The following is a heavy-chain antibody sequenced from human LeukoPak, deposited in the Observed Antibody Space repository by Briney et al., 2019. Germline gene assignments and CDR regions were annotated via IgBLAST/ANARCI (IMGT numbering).Heavy chain of an antibody. CDR2: IRYDGTNK. Sequence: GGSLRLSCAASGFTFSSYGMHWVRQAPGKGLQWVAFIRYDGTNKYYADSVKGRFTISRDNSKNTLYLQMNSLRAEDTAVYYCAKDSAFYDFWSGYYSDHWGQGTLVTVSS. V-gene: IGHV3-30*02. D-gene: IGHD3-3*01. J-gene: IGHJ4*02. CDR3: AKDSAFYDFWSGYYSDH. CDR1: GFTFSSYG.